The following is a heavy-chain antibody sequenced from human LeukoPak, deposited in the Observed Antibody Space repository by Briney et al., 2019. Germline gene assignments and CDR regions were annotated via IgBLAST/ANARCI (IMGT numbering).Heavy chain of an antibody. D-gene: IGHD6-13*01. V-gene: IGHV3-30-3*01. CDR3: ARDGYSSTWLPEYFQH. CDR1: GFTFSKAW. Sequence: PGGSLRLSCAASGFTFSKAWMTWVRQAPGKGLEWVAVISYDGSNKYYADSVKGRFTISRDNSKNTLYLQMNSLRAEDTAVYYCARDGYSSTWLPEYFQHWGQGTLVTVSS. CDR2: ISYDGSNK. J-gene: IGHJ1*01.